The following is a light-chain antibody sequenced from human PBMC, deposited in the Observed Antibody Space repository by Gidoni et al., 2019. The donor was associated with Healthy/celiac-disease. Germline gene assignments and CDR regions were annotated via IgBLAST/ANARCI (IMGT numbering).Light chain of an antibody. Sequence: QAVLTQPHSASGTPAQGVTIPSSGSSSNIESSGVYWYQQHQGTAPKLLIYMNHQRPSGVPELFSGSTSGTSASLASSGLCSQHDADYYCSACDSSLSGRNYVFGTGTKVTVL. V-gene: IGLV1-47*03. J-gene: IGLJ1*01. CDR3: SACDSSLSGRNYV. CDR1: SSNIESSG. CDR2: MNH.